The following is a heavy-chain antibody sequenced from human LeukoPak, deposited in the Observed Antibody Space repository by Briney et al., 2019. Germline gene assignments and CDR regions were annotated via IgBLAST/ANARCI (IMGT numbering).Heavy chain of an antibody. Sequence: GRSLRLSCAASGFTFSSYAMHWVRQAPGKGLEWVAVISCDGSNKYYADSVKGRFTISRDNSKNTLYLQMNSLRAEDTAVYYCASNGYGDYGDYFDYWGQGTLVTVSS. CDR2: ISCDGSNK. CDR1: GFTFSSYA. V-gene: IGHV3-30-3*01. D-gene: IGHD4-17*01. J-gene: IGHJ4*02. CDR3: ASNGYGDYGDYFDY.